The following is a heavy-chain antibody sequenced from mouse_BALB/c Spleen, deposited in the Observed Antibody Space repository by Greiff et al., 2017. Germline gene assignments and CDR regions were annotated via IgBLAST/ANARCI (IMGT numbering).Heavy chain of an antibody. Sequence: VQLKQSGAELVRPGALVKLSCKASGFNIKDYYMHWVKQRPEQGLEWIGWIDPENGNTIYDPKFQGKASITADTSSNTAYLQLSSLTSEDTAVYYCARGRWKQGYFDVWGAGTTVTVSS. CDR3: ARGRWKQGYFDV. V-gene: IGHV14-1*02. J-gene: IGHJ1*01. D-gene: IGHD1-1*02. CDR2: IDPENGNT. CDR1: GFNIKDYY.